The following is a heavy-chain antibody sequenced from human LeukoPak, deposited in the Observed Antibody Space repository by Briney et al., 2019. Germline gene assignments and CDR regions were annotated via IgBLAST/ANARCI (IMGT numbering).Heavy chain of an antibody. V-gene: IGHV3-23*01. D-gene: IGHD3-3*01. Sequence: GGSLRLSCAASGFTFSSYAMGWVRQAPGKGLEWVSAISGSGGSTYYADSVKGRFTISRDNSKNTLYLQMNSLRAEDTAVYYCAKDLGDFWSGPNWFDPWGQGTLVTVSS. J-gene: IGHJ5*02. CDR1: GFTFSSYA. CDR3: AKDLGDFWSGPNWFDP. CDR2: ISGSGGST.